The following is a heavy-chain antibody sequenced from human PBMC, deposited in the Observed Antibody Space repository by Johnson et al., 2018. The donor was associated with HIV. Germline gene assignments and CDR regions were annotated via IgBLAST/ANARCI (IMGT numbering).Heavy chain of an antibody. CDR2: IGTAGDT. CDR1: GFTFSSYD. Sequence: VQLVESGGGLVQPGGSLRLSCAASGFTFSSYDMHWVRQATGKGLEWVSAIGTAGDTYYRGSVKGRFTISRENAKNSLYLQMNSLRAGDTAVYYCARAFLATDYGGMWAFDIWGQGTMVTVSS. CDR3: ARAFLATDYGGMWAFDI. D-gene: IGHD4-23*01. J-gene: IGHJ3*02. V-gene: IGHV3-13*01.